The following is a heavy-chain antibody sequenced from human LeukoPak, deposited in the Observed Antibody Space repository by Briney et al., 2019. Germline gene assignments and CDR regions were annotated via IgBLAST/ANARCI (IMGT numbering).Heavy chain of an antibody. CDR1: GFTFSIYG. V-gene: IGHV3-30*02. CDR3: AKDLVSSGSYYFDY. D-gene: IGHD3-22*01. Sequence: PGGSLRLSCAASGFTFSIYGMHWVRQAPGKGLEWVAFIRYDGSNKYYADSVKGRFTISRDNSKNTLYLQMNSLRAEDTAVYYCAKDLVSSGSYYFDYWGQGTLVTVSS. J-gene: IGHJ4*02. CDR2: IRYDGSNK.